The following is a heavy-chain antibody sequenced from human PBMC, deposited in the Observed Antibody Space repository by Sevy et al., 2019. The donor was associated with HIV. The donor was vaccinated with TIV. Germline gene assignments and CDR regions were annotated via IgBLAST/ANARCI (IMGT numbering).Heavy chain of an antibody. D-gene: IGHD6-13*01. CDR2: IYHSGST. V-gene: IGHV4-38-2*01. CDR1: GYSISSGYY. J-gene: IGHJ6*03. Sequence: SETLSLTCAVSGYSISSGYYWGWIRQPPGKGLEWIGSIYHSGSTYYNPSLKSRVTISVDTSKNQFSLKLSSVTAADTAVDYCAGHGAGSSLYSSGVGYYYYYMDVWGKGTTVTVSS. CDR3: AGHGAGSSLYSSGVGYYYYYMDV.